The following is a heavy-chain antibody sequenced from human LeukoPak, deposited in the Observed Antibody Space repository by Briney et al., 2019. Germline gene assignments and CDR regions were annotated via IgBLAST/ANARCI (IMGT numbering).Heavy chain of an antibody. V-gene: IGHV1-58*02. CDR2: IVVGSGNT. CDR3: AARGSYSSNDAFDI. CDR1: GFTFTSSA. D-gene: IGHD1-26*01. J-gene: IGHJ3*02. Sequence: TSVKVSCKASGFTFTSSAMQWVRQARGQRLEWIGWIVVGSGNTNYAQKFQERVTITRDMSTSTAYMGLSSLRSEDTAVYYCAARGSYSSNDAFDIWGQGTMVTVSS.